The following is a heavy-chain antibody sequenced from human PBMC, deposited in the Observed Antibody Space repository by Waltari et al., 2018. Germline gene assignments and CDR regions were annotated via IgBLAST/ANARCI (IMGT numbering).Heavy chain of an antibody. V-gene: IGHV1-69*05. J-gene: IGHJ6*02. D-gene: IGHD2-8*01. CDR3: GREGSCTKTTCLYYGMDV. CDR2: FIPALGAA. CDR1: GGAFSTSV. Sequence: QVHLVQSGAVVKEPGSSVKVSCQDPGGAFSTSVISWLQKVPGQGLEWMGGFIPALGAANYEQKFQGRVTITTDESTSTGYMELNSLRSEDTAVYYCGREGSCTKTTCLYYGMDVWGPGTTVTVSS.